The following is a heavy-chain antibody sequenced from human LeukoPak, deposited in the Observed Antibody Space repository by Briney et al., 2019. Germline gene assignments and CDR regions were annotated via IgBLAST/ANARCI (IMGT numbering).Heavy chain of an antibody. J-gene: IGHJ5*02. V-gene: IGHV3-7*01. D-gene: IGHD1-26*01. CDR1: GFTFSRFW. CDR2: INEDGSEA. CDR3: ARREWLRHERTGYYAFDA. Sequence: GGSLRLSCAASGFTFSRFWMSWVRQSPDKGVEWVANINEDGSEAYYVDSVKGRFTISRDNPKNSVSLQMNSLRAEDTALYYCARREWLRHERTGYYAFDAWGQGTLVTVSS.